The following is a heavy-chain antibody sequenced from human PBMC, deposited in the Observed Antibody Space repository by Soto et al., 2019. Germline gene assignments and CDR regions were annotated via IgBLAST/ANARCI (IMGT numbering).Heavy chain of an antibody. J-gene: IGHJ6*02. CDR3: ARDSSYYYGMDV. Sequence: GGSLRLSCAASGFTFSSYSMNWVRQAPGKGLEWVSSISSSSSYIYYADSVKGRFTISRDNAKNSLYLQMNSLRAEDTAVYYCARDSSYYYGMDVWGQGTTVTIYS. CDR2: ISSSSSYI. CDR1: GFTFSSYS. V-gene: IGHV3-21*01.